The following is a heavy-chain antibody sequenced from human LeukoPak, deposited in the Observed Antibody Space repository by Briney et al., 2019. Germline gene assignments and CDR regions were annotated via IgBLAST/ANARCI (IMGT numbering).Heavy chain of an antibody. V-gene: IGHV4-4*07. CDR2: IYASGST. Sequence: PSETLSLTCTVSVGSISSHYWSWIRQPAGKGLEWIGRIYASGSTNFNPSLKSRVTTSVDTSKNQFSLKLNSVTAADTAVYYCARYIVGAANWFDPWGQGTLVTVSS. D-gene: IGHD1-26*01. J-gene: IGHJ5*02. CDR1: VGSISSHY. CDR3: ARYIVGAANWFDP.